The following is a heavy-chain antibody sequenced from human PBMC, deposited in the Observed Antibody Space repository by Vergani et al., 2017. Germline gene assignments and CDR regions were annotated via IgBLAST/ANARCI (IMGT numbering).Heavy chain of an antibody. CDR1: GGSISSSSYY. Sequence: QLQLQESGPGLVKPSETLSLTCTVSGGSISSSSYYWGWIRQPPRKGLEWIGSISSSGSPYYNPTLKSRLAFSVDTSKNLFSLRLKSVTATDTGMYYCARPVGPSAIADGYHVWGQGTMVTVS. D-gene: IGHD3-10*01. V-gene: IGHV4-39*02. CDR3: ARPVGPSAIADGYHV. CDR2: ISSSGSP. J-gene: IGHJ3*01.